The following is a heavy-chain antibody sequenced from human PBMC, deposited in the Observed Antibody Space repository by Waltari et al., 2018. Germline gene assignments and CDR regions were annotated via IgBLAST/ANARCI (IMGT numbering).Heavy chain of an antibody. D-gene: IGHD3-3*01. J-gene: IGHJ6*02. Sequence: QVQLQQWGAGLLKPSETLSLTCAVYGGSFSGYYWSWIRQPPGKGLEWIGEINHSGSTNHHPSLKSRVTIAVDTSKNQFSLKLSSVTAADTAVYYCARVEYYDFWSGYYTGNYYGMDVWGQGTTVTVSS. CDR2: INHSGST. CDR3: ARVEYYDFWSGYYTGNYYGMDV. V-gene: IGHV4-34*01. CDR1: GGSFSGYY.